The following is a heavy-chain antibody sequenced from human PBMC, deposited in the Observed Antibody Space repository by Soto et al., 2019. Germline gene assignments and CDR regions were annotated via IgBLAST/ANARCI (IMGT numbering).Heavy chain of an antibody. V-gene: IGHV1-69*12. CDR2: IIPIFGTA. CDR3: ARDRDIVLVPAAPIYYYYGMDV. Sequence: QVQLVQSGAEVKKPGSSVKVSCKASGGTFSSYAISWVRQAPGQGLEWMGGIIPIFGTANYAQKFQGRVTITADESTSTAYMELSSLRSADTAVYYCARDRDIVLVPAAPIYYYYGMDVWGQGTTVTVSS. D-gene: IGHD2-2*01. CDR1: GGTFSSYA. J-gene: IGHJ6*02.